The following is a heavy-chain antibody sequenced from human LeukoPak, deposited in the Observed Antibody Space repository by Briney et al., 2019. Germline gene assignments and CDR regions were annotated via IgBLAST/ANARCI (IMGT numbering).Heavy chain of an antibody. Sequence: SETLSLTCTVSGGSISSGSYYWSWIRQPAGKGLEWIGRIYTSGSTNYNPSLKSRVTISVDTSKNQFSLKLSSVTAADTAVYYCARESSFIVGATTGWFDPWGQGTLVTVSS. CDR2: IYTSGST. CDR3: ARESSFIVGATTGWFDP. D-gene: IGHD1-26*01. V-gene: IGHV4-61*02. CDR1: GGSISSGSYY. J-gene: IGHJ5*02.